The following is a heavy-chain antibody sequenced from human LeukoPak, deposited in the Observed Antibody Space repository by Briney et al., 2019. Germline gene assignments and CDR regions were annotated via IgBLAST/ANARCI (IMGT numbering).Heavy chain of an antibody. Sequence: SETLSLTCTVSGDSISDDYWSWIRQAAGKELEWIGRIYTRGSTNYNPSLKSRVTISLDKSKKQFSLNLTSVTAADTAVYYCARGGTYGSGRNQHTTLDYWGQGTLVTVSS. D-gene: IGHD3-10*01. J-gene: IGHJ4*02. V-gene: IGHV4-4*07. CDR2: IYTRGST. CDR1: GDSISDDY. CDR3: ARGGTYGSGRNQHTTLDY.